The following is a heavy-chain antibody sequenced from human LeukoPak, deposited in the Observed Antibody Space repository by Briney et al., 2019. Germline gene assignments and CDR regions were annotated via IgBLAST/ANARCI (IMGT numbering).Heavy chain of an antibody. CDR2: IISKTDGGTT. Sequence: GGSLRLSCAASGFTFSNAWMNWARQAPGKGLEWVGRIISKTDGGTTDYAAPVKGRFTISRDYSQNTLYLQMNSLNTQDTTVYYCTTGGIYGGFSLDYWGQGTLVTVSS. CDR1: GFTFSNAW. J-gene: IGHJ4*02. CDR3: TTGGIYGGFSLDY. V-gene: IGHV3-15*07. D-gene: IGHD2-15*01.